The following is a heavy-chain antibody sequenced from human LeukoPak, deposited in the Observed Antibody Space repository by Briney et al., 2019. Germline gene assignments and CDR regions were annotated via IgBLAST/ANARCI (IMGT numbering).Heavy chain of an antibody. CDR1: GGSFSGYY. CDR2: LYYSGSN. CDR3: ARRHVEDSSSSDPYYFDY. D-gene: IGHD6-6*01. V-gene: IGHV4-59*01. J-gene: IGHJ4*02. Sequence: SEPPFLTCAVYGGSFSGYYWSLIRPPPREGLEWVGSLYYSGSNNYNPSLKSRVTISVDTSKNQFSLKLSSVTAADTAVYYYARRHVEDSSSSDPYYFDYWGQGTLVTVSS.